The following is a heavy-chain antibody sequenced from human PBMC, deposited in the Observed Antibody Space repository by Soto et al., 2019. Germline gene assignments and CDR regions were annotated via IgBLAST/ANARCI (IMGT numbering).Heavy chain of an antibody. V-gene: IGHV1-69*06. D-gene: IGHD6-19*01. CDR2: IIPIFGTA. CDR1: GGTFSSYA. CDR3: ARGGGVLAVALYDY. J-gene: IGHJ4*02. Sequence: QVQLVQSGAEVKKPGSSVKVSCKASGGTFSSYAISWVRQAPGQGLEWMGGIIPIFGTANYAQKFQGRVTSTADKSTSTAYMELISLRSEDTAVYYCARGGGVLAVALYDYWGQGTLVTVSS.